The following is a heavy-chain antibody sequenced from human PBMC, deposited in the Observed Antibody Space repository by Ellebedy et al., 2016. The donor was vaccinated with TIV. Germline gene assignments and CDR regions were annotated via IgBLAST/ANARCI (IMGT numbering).Heavy chain of an antibody. V-gene: IGHV1-69*06. CDR2: IIPRIGTA. D-gene: IGHD2-2*01. J-gene: IGHJ4*02. CDR1: GGSFSNYG. CDR3: VRDDDPEEPADLDY. Sequence: SVKVSCXASGGSFSNYGISWVRQTRGQGLEWMGGIIPRIGTAKYAQTFQDRITITADKSTSTGYMELSSLKTEDTAVYYCVRDDDPEEPADLDYWGQGTLVTVSS.